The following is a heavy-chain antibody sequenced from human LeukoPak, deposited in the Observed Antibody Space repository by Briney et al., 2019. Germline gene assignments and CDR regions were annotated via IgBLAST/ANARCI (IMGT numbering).Heavy chain of an antibody. V-gene: IGHV3-23*01. CDR1: GFTFSSYA. CDR3: AKFERWLQWNPFDY. D-gene: IGHD5-24*01. Sequence: GGSLRLSCAASGFTFSSYAMSWVRQAPGKGLEWVSAISGSGGSTYYADSVWGRFTISRDNSKNTLYLQMNSLRAEDTAVYYCAKFERWLQWNPFDYWGQGTLVTVSS. CDR2: ISGSGGST. J-gene: IGHJ4*02.